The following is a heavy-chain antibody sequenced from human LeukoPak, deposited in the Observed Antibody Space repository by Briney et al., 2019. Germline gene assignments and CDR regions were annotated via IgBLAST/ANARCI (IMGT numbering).Heavy chain of an antibody. D-gene: IGHD6-19*01. J-gene: IGHJ4*02. V-gene: IGHV1-46*03. CDR3: ATPAVAGTSFFDY. CDR1: GYTFTSYG. CDR2: INPSGGST. Sequence: ASVKVSCKASGYTFTSYGISWVRQAPGQGLEWMGIINPSGGSTSYAQKFQGRVTMTRDTSTSTVYMELSSLRSEDTAVYYCATPAVAGTSFFDYWGQGTLVTVSS.